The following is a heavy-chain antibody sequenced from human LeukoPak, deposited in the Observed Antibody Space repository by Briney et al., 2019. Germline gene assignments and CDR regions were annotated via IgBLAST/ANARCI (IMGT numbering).Heavy chain of an antibody. CDR1: GGSSSSDY. CDR2: VFYSGTT. J-gene: IGHJ4*02. Sequence: SETLSLTCTVSGGSSSSDYWSWIRQPPGRGLVWIGYVFYSGTTSYNPSLKSRVTISVDTSKNQFSLKLSSVTAADTAVYYCARVEYSSSWYWLKFDYWGQGTLVTVSS. D-gene: IGHD6-13*01. V-gene: IGHV4-59*01. CDR3: ARVEYSSSWYWLKFDY.